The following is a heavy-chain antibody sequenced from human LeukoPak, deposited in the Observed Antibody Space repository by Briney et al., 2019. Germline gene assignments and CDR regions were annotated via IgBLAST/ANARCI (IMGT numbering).Heavy chain of an antibody. CDR1: GGSSTSYF. CDR3: ARVSGSGWYYFDH. Sequence: SETLSLTCTVSGGSSTSYFWSWVRQSPRKGLEWIGYIYNSGNTNYNPSLKSRVTISRDMSRNQFSLKLRSVTAADTAVYYCARVSGSGWYYFDHWGQGTLVTVSS. D-gene: IGHD6-19*01. V-gene: IGHV4-59*01. CDR2: IYNSGNT. J-gene: IGHJ4*02.